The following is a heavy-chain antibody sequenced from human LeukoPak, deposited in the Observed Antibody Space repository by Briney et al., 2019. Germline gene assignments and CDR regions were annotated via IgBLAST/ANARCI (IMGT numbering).Heavy chain of an antibody. CDR2: IYYSGTT. CDR1: GGSINSGAYY. V-gene: IGHV4-31*03. CDR3: ARDEGYTYGLGAFDI. Sequence: PQTLSLTCTVSGGSINSGAYYWSWIRQHPGKGLEWIGYIYYSGTTYYNPSLKSRVTISVDTSKNQFSLKLSSVTAADTAVYYCARDEGYTYGLGAFDIWGQGTMVTVSS. D-gene: IGHD5-18*01. J-gene: IGHJ3*02.